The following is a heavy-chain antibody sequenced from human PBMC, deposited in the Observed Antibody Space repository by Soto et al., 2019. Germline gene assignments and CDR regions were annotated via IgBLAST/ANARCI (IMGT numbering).Heavy chain of an antibody. CDR3: ARDRDGINNADY. CDR2: TYYRSKWYN. D-gene: IGHD2-8*01. J-gene: IGHJ4*02. V-gene: IGHV6-1*01. Sequence: SQTLSLTCAISGDSVSNKSAAWSWIRQSPSRDLEWLGRTYYRSKWYNDYAVSVKSRISINPDTSKNQFSLQLNSVTPEDTAVYYCARDRDGINNADYWGQGTLVTVSS. CDR1: GDSVSNKSAA.